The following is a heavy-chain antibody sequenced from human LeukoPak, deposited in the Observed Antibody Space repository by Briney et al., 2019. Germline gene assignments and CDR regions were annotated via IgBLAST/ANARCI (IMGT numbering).Heavy chain of an antibody. D-gene: IGHD3-16*01. J-gene: IGHJ6*03. V-gene: IGHV3-23*01. Sequence: PGGSLRLSCAASGFTFSSYAMSWVRQAPGKGLEWVSAISGSGGGTYYADSVKGRFTISRDNSKNTLYLQMNSLRAEDTAVYYCAKDPILRRYYYYYMDVWGRGTTVTVSS. CDR3: AKDPILRRYYYYYMDV. CDR2: ISGSGGGT. CDR1: GFTFSSYA.